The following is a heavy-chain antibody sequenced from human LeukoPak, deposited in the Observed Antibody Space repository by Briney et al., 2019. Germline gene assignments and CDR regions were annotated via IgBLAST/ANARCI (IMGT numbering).Heavy chain of an antibody. J-gene: IGHJ4*02. CDR1: GFTLSSHG. D-gene: IGHD6-19*01. CDR3: VRGQWLENYFDY. V-gene: IGHV3-33*01. Sequence: GGSLTLSCAASGFTLSSHGMHWVRQAPGKGLEWVAVIWNDGSKKYYADSVKGRFIISRDNSESTLYLQMNSLRAEDTAVYYCVRGQWLENYFDYWGRGTLVTVSS. CDR2: IWNDGSKK.